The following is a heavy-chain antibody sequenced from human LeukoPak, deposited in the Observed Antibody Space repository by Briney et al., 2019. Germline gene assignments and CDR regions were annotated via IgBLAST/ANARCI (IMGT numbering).Heavy chain of an antibody. D-gene: IGHD2-15*01. Sequence: PGGSLRLSCATSGFIFNTYGMSWVRRAPGKGLEWVSSISSRSNYIYYADSVKGRFTISRDSARNSLYLQMNCLRAEDTAAYYCAGWREQYCSGGSCYADAFDIWGQGTMVTVSS. J-gene: IGHJ3*02. CDR2: ISSRSNYI. CDR3: AGWREQYCSGGSCYADAFDI. CDR1: GFIFNTYG. V-gene: IGHV3-21*01.